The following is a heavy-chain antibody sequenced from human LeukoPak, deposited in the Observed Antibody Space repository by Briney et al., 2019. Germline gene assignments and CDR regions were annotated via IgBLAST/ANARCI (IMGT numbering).Heavy chain of an antibody. CDR2: ISGSGDST. Sequence: GGSLRLSCAASGFTVSSSHMSWVRQAPGKGLEWVSGISGSGDSTYYADSVKGRFTISRDNSKNTLYLQMNSLRAEDTAVYYCANEIRPNDYWGQGTQVTVSS. CDR1: GFTVSSSH. J-gene: IGHJ4*02. D-gene: IGHD4-17*01. CDR3: ANEIRPNDY. V-gene: IGHV3-23*01.